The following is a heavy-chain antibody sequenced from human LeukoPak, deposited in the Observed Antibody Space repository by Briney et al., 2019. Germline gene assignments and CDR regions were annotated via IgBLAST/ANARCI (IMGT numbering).Heavy chain of an antibody. D-gene: IGHD3-10*01. CDR3: ARTYHYGSGPFDY. J-gene: IGHJ4*02. CDR1: GYTFTGYY. Sequence: ASVKVSCKASGYTFTGYYMHWVRQAPGQGLEWMGWINPNSGGTNYAQKFQGRVTMTRDTSISTAYMELSRLRSDDTAVYYCARTYHYGSGPFDYWGQGTLVTVSS. V-gene: IGHV1-2*02. CDR2: INPNSGGT.